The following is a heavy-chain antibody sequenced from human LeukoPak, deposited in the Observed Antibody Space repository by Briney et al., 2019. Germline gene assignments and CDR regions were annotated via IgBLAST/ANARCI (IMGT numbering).Heavy chain of an antibody. CDR2: ISSSSSTI. V-gene: IGHV3-48*01. Sequence: PGGSLRLSCAASGFTFSSYSMSWVRQAPGKGLEWVSYISSSSSTIYYADSVKGRFTISRDNAKNSLYLQMNSLRAEDTAVYYCARDLTTIFGPANAFDIWGQGTMVTVSS. J-gene: IGHJ3*02. CDR3: ARDLTTIFGPANAFDI. D-gene: IGHD3-3*01. CDR1: GFTFSSYS.